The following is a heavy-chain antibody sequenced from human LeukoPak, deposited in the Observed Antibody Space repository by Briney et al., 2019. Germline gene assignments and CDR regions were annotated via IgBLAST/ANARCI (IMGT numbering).Heavy chain of an antibody. J-gene: IGHJ1*01. D-gene: IGHD6-19*01. CDR3: ARGSGWYPH. Sequence: SETLSLTCSVSGGSVGSNYWSWVRQPPGKGLEWIGYISYSGDTKYNPSLKSRLSMSVDASKNQCSLMLASVTAADTAVYYCARGSGWYPHWGQGTLVTVSS. CDR2: ISYSGDT. V-gene: IGHV4-59*02. CDR1: GGSVGSNY.